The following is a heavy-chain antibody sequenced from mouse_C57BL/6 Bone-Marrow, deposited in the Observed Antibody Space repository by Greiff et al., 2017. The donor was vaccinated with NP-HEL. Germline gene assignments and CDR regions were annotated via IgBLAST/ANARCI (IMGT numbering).Heavy chain of an antibody. CDR2: IDPSDSYT. CDR1: GYTFTSYW. J-gene: IGHJ3*01. V-gene: IGHV1-69*01. Sequence: QVQLQQPGAELVMPGASVKLSCKASGYTFTSYWMHWVKQRPGQGLEWIGEIDPSDSYTNYNQKFKGKSTLTVDKSSSTAYMQLSSLTSEDSAVYYCARWDCDDGFAYWGQGTLVTVSA. D-gene: IGHD4-1*01. CDR3: ARWDCDDGFAY.